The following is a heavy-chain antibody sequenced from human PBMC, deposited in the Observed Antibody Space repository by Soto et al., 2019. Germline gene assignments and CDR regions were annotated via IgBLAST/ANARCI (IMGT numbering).Heavy chain of an antibody. CDR1: GGSFSSGSYC. J-gene: IGHJ4*01. CDR3: VVAMYKVTTYDY. V-gene: IGHV4-31*03. CDR2: NYYSGST. D-gene: IGHD4-17*01. Sequence: QVQLQESGPGLVKPSQTLSLTCTVSGGSFSSGSYCWSWIRQHPGTGLEWIGYNYYSGSTYSNPSLKSRVTMQEGTSKNDFSLNLSSVTAADTVVYYCVVAMYKVTTYDYCGHGSLVTVSS.